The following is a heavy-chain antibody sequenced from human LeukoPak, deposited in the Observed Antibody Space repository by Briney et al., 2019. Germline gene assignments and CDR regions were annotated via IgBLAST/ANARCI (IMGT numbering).Heavy chain of an antibody. D-gene: IGHD2-2*01. CDR2: ISYDGSNK. V-gene: IGHV3-30*18. Sequence: GRSLTLSCAASGFTFSSYGMHWVRQAPGKGLEWVAVISYDGSNKYYADSVKGRFTISRDNSKNTLYLQMNSLRAEDTAVYYCAKDLDIVVVPAAPDYWGQGTLVTVSS. J-gene: IGHJ4*02. CDR1: GFTFSSYG. CDR3: AKDLDIVVVPAAPDY.